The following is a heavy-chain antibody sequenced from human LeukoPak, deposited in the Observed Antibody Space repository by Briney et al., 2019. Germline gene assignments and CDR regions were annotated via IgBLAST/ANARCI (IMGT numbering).Heavy chain of an antibody. Sequence: PGGSLRLSCAASGFTVSNSYMSWVRQAPGKGLEWVSMMYAGGGTFYAGSVKGRFTMSRDNSKNTLYLQMNSLRAEDTAVYYCAKRGGLLWFREGDAFDIWGQGTMVTVSS. V-gene: IGHV3-53*01. CDR3: AKRGGLLWFREGDAFDI. CDR2: MYAGGGT. J-gene: IGHJ3*02. CDR1: GFTVSNSY. D-gene: IGHD3-10*01.